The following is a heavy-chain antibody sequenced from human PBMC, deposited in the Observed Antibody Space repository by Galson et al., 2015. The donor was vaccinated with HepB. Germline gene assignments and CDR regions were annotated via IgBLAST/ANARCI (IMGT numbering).Heavy chain of an antibody. D-gene: IGHD5-24*01. V-gene: IGHV3-30-3*01. CDR2: ISYDGSNK. CDR1: GFTFSSYA. J-gene: IGHJ4*02. CDR3: ARDRPSGDLRAIGGLSEMATITGHFDY. Sequence: SLRLSCAASGFTFSSYAMHWVRQAPGKGLEWVAVISYDGSNKYYADSVKGRFTISRDNSKNTLYLQMNSLRAEDTAVYYCARDRPSGDLRAIGGLSEMATITGHFDYWGQGTLVTVSS.